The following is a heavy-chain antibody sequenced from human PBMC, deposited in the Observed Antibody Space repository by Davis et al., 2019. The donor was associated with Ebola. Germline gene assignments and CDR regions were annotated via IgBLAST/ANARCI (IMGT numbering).Heavy chain of an antibody. Sequence: PGGSLRLSCAASGFTFSSYAMHWVRQAPGKGLEWVAVISYDGSNKYYADSVKGRFTISRDNSKNTLYLQMNSLRAEDTAVYYCARDQGIIQLWSISLDYWGQGTLVTVSS. V-gene: IGHV3-30-3*01. CDR3: ARDQGIIQLWSISLDY. D-gene: IGHD5-18*01. J-gene: IGHJ4*02. CDR1: GFTFSSYA. CDR2: ISYDGSNK.